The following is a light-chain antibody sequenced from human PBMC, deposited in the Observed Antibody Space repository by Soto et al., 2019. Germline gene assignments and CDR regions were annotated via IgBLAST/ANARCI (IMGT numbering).Light chain of an antibody. CDR3: QLYNNWPRT. CDR1: LSVSSN. Sequence: EMVMRHSRATRAETPGERATLTCIACLSVSSNLAWYQQIPGQAPRLLIYGASTRATGIPARFSCSGSGTEFTLTFSILQSEDFAVYYCQLYNNWPRTFAQGTKVDIK. J-gene: IGKJ1*01. V-gene: IGKV3-15*01. CDR2: GAS.